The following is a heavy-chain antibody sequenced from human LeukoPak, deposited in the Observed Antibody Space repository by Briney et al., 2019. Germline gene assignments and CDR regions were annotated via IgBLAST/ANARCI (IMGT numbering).Heavy chain of an antibody. CDR3: ARDGFGYYYDSSGPGPH. CDR1: GYSFTNYY. CDR2: ISAYNGNT. D-gene: IGHD3-22*01. Sequence: ASVKVSCKTSGYSFTNYYMHWVRQAPGQGLEWMGWISAYNGNTNYAQKLQGRVTMTTDTSTSTAYMELRSLRSDDTAVYYCARDGFGYYYDSSGPGPHWGQGTLVTVSS. J-gene: IGHJ4*02. V-gene: IGHV1-18*04.